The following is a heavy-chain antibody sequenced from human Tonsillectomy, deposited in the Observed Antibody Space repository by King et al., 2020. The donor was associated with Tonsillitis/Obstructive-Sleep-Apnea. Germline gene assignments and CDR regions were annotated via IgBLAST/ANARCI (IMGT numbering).Heavy chain of an antibody. J-gene: IGHJ4*02. CDR1: GYTFTGYY. D-gene: IGHD1-20*01. V-gene: IGHV1-2*06. Sequence: QLVQSGAEVKKPGASVKVSCKASGYTFTGYYMHWVRQAPGQGLEWMGRINPNSGGTNYAQKFQGRVTMTRDTSISTAYMELSRLRSDDTAVYYCARDLSFYNWNDLSLDYWGQGTLVTVSS. CDR2: INPNSGGT. CDR3: ARDLSFYNWNDLSLDY.